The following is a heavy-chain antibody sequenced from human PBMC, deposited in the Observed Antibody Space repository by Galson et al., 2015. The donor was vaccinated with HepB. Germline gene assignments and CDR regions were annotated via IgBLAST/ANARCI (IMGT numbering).Heavy chain of an antibody. D-gene: IGHD1-26*01. V-gene: IGHV3-33*01. CDR1: GFTFSSYG. J-gene: IGHJ4*02. Sequence: SLRLSCAASGFTFSSYGMHWVRQAPGKGLEWVAVIWYDGSNKYYVDSVKGRFTISRDNSKNTLYLQMNSLRAEDTAVYYCARDDGGGRFDYWGQGTLVTVSS. CDR2: IWYDGSNK. CDR3: ARDDGGGRFDY.